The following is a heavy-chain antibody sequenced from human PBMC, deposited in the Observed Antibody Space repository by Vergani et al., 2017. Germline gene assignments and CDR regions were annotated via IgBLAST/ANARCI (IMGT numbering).Heavy chain of an antibody. J-gene: IGHJ2*01. Sequence: EVQLVQSGAEVKKPGESLKISCKGSGYSFTSYWIGWVRQMPGKDLEWMGIIYPGDSDTRYSPSFQGQVTISAEKSISTAYLQWSSLKSSDTAMYDCARPTSTVKGYFDLWGRGTLVTVSS. CDR3: ARPTSTVKGYFDL. V-gene: IGHV5-51*01. CDR1: GYSFTSYW. D-gene: IGHD4-17*01. CDR2: IYPGDSDT.